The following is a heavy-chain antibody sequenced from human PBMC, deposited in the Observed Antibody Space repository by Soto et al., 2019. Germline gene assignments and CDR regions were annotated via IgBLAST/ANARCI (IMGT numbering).Heavy chain of an antibody. D-gene: IGHD5-18*01. CDR3: ARGISWLQPDRTFDY. V-gene: IGHV1-46*01. CDR1: GYTFTSYY. Sequence: APVKVSCKASGYTFTSYYMHWVRQAPGQGLEWMGIINPSGGSTSYAQKFQGRVTMTRDTSTSTVYMELSSLRSEDTAVYYCARGISWLQPDRTFDYWGQGDLVTVSS. CDR2: INPSGGST. J-gene: IGHJ4*02.